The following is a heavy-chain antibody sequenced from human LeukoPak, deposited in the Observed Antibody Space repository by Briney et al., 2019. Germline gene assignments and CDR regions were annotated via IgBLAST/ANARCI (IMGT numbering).Heavy chain of an antibody. CDR3: AKVNYYDSSGYDY. Sequence: PGGSLRLSCAASGFTFSIYSMNWVRQAPGKGLEWVSSIGGSSSSLYYAESVKGRFTISRDNSKNTLYLQMNSLRAEDTAVYYCAKVNYYDSSGYDYWGQGTLVTVSS. J-gene: IGHJ4*02. CDR2: IGGSSSSL. V-gene: IGHV3-21*01. CDR1: GFTFSIYS. D-gene: IGHD3-22*01.